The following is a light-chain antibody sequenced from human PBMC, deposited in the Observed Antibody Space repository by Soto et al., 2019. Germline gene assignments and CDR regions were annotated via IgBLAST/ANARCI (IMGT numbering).Light chain of an antibody. CDR2: EVS. Sequence: QSVLTQPASVSGSPGQSITISCTGTSSDVGTYNYVSWYQQHPGKAPKLMIYEVSNRPSGVSDRFSGSKSGNTASLTISGLQAEDEADYYCGSYTPSSTPFDVFGTGTKVTVL. J-gene: IGLJ1*01. CDR1: SSDVGTYNY. CDR3: GSYTPSSTPFDV. V-gene: IGLV2-14*01.